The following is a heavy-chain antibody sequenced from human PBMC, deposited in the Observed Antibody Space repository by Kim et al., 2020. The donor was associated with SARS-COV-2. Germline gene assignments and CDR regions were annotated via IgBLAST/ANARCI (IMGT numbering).Heavy chain of an antibody. J-gene: IGHJ6*02. CDR3: ARVAYDILTEGGMDV. V-gene: IGHV3-48*02. Sequence: DSVKGRFTISRDNAKNYLYLQMNSLRDEDTAVYYCARVAYDILTEGGMDVWGQGTTVTVSS. D-gene: IGHD3-9*01.